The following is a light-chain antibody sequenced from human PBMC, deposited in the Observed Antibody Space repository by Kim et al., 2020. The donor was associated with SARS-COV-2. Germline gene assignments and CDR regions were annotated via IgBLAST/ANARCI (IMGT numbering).Light chain of an antibody. CDR1: SSDVGSYNL. J-gene: IGLJ1*01. Sequence: GQSITISCTGTSSDVGSYNLVTWYQQHPGKAPRLMIYEVTERPSGVSNRFSGSKSGDTASLTISGLQAEDEAEYYCCSYAGSSTLIFGTGTKVTVL. CDR3: CSYAGSSTLI. CDR2: EVT. V-gene: IGLV2-23*02.